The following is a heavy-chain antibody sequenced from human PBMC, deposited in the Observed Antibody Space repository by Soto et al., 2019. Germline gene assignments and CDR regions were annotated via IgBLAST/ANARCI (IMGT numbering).Heavy chain of an antibody. CDR3: ARDDYYGSGSSHYYYYGMDV. CDR2: IYHSGST. V-gene: IGHV4-4*02. J-gene: IGHJ6*02. Sequence: QVQLQESGPGLVKPSGTLSLTCAVSGGSISSSNWWSWFRQHPGKGLVWMGEIYHSGSTNYNPSLKSRVTISVDKAKNQFSLKLSSVTAADTAVYYCARDDYYGSGSSHYYYYGMDVWGQGTTVTVSS. CDR1: GGSISSSNW. D-gene: IGHD3-10*01.